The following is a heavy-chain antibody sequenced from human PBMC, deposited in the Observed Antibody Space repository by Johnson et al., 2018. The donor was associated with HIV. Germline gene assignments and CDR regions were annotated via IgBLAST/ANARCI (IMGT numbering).Heavy chain of an antibody. CDR2: TRYDGSNK. J-gene: IGHJ3*02. CDR1: GFIFGGFG. CDR3: AKSDSGYDAFDI. D-gene: IGHD5-12*01. Sequence: QVQLVESGGGVVRPGRSLRLSCAASGFIFGGFGLHWVRQAPGKGLEWVAFTRYDGSNKHYVDSVKGRFTISRDNSKNTLYLQMNSLLPEDTAVYYCAKSDSGYDAFDIWGQGTMVTVSS. V-gene: IGHV3-30*02.